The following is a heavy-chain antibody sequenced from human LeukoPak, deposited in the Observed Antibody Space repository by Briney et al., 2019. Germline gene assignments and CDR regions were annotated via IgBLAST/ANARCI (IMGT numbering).Heavy chain of an antibody. CDR2: ISSSSSTI. CDR3: VRDRGSYRPIDY. Sequence: PGRSLRLSCAASGFTFSSYSMNWVRQAPGKGLEWVSYISSSSSTIYYADSVKGRFTISRDNAENSLYLEMNSLRVEDTAIYYCVRDRGSYRPIDYWGQGTLVTVSS. D-gene: IGHD1-26*01. CDR1: GFTFSSYS. V-gene: IGHV3-48*04. J-gene: IGHJ4*02.